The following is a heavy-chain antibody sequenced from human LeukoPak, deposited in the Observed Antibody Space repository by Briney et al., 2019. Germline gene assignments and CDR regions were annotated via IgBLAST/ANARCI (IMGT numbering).Heavy chain of an antibody. CDR3: ASMGELSPQVAFDI. V-gene: IGHV5-51*01. Sequence: RGESLKISGQRPGYSFTSYWIGWVARMPGKGLEWLRIIYPGDSDTRYSPSFRGQVTISADKSISTAYLQWSSLKASHTAMYYCASMGELSPQVAFDIWGQGTMVTVSS. CDR1: GYSFTSYW. CDR2: IYPGDSDT. D-gene: IGHD3-16*02. J-gene: IGHJ3*02.